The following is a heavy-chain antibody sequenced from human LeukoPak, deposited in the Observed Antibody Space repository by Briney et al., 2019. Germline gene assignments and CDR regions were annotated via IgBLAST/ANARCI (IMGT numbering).Heavy chain of an antibody. Sequence: GGSLRLSCAASGFTFSSYAMSWVRQAPGEGLEWVSAISGSGDSTYYGDSVKGRFTISRDNSKNTLYLQMNSLRAEDTAVYYCAKDRSAIFDYWGQGTLVTVSS. CDR2: ISGSGDST. V-gene: IGHV3-23*01. J-gene: IGHJ4*02. D-gene: IGHD1-26*01. CDR3: AKDRSAIFDY. CDR1: GFTFSSYA.